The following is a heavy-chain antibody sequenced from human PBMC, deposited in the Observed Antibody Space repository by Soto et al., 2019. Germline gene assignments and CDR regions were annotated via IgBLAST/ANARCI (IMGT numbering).Heavy chain of an antibody. Sequence: EVQLVESGGGLVQPGGSLRLSCAASGFTFSSYWMHWVRQAPGEGLRWVSRINSDGSRTTYADSVKGRITISRDNAKNTVYLQMNSLSAEDTAEYYCARIGTCYYYMDVWGKGTTVTVSS. V-gene: IGHV3-74*01. J-gene: IGHJ6*03. CDR2: INSDGSRT. D-gene: IGHD1-1*01. CDR1: GFTFSSYW. CDR3: ARIGTCYYYMDV.